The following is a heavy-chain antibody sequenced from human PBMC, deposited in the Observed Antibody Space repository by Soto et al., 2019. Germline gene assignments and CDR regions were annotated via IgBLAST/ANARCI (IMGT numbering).Heavy chain of an antibody. J-gene: IGHJ1*01. V-gene: IGHV3-48*01. CDR2: ISSSSSTI. D-gene: IGHD6-13*01. CDR3: ARDLSSSWYPEYFQH. Sequence: VGSLRLCWVASGFTFSSFSFRWVRQAPGKGLEWVSAISSSSSTIYYADSVKGRFTISRDNAKNSLYLQMNSLRAEDTAVYYCARDLSSSWYPEYFQHWGQGTLVTVSS. CDR1: GFTFSSFS.